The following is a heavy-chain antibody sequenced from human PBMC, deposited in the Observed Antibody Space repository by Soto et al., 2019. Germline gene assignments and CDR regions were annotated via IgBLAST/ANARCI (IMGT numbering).Heavy chain of an antibody. CDR1: GFSFNTYA. Sequence: LRLSCAASGFSFNTYAMSWVRQAPGKGLEWVSSISSSGRSPYYTDSVKGRFTISRDTSKNTLYLQMNSLRAEDTAIYYCAKMRTASTFDYWGQGTLVTV. CDR2: ISSSGRSP. V-gene: IGHV3-23*01. CDR3: AKMRTASTFDY. J-gene: IGHJ4*02. D-gene: IGHD5-18*01.